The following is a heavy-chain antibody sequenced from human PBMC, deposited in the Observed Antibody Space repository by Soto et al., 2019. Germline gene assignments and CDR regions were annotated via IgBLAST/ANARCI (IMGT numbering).Heavy chain of an antibody. CDR1: GGSFSGYY. CDR3: ARGGLVPAAMSWHYYYMDV. V-gene: IGHV4-34*01. D-gene: IGHD2-2*01. CDR2: INHSGST. Sequence: SETLSLTCAVYGGSFSGYYWSWIRQPPGKGLEWIGEINHSGSTNYNPSLKSRVHISVDTSKNQFSLKLSAVTAADTAVYYCARGGLVPAAMSWHYYYMDVWGKGTTVTVSS. J-gene: IGHJ6*03.